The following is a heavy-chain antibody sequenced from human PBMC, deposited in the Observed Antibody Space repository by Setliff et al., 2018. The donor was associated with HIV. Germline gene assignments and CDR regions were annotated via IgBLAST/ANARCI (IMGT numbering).Heavy chain of an antibody. Sequence: SVKVSCKASGYTFTSYGISWVRQAPGQGLEWVGGILPFLGMGDFAQKFQGRVTITADESTSTAYMELSSLRSDDTAIYYCGAGQHSYSYLGYYYSGVDVWGQGTTVTVSS. D-gene: IGHD3-10*01. CDR1: GYTFTSYG. J-gene: IGHJ6*02. CDR3: GAGQHSYSYLGYYYSGVDV. V-gene: IGHV1-69*10. CDR2: ILPFLGMG.